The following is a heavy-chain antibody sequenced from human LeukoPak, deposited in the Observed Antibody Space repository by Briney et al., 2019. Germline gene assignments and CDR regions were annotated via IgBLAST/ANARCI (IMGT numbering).Heavy chain of an antibody. CDR1: GGSISSGSYY. CDR2: IYTSGST. Sequence: SETLSLTCTVSGGSISSGSYYWSWIRQPAGKGLEWIGRIYTSGSTNYNPSLKSRVTISVDTSKNQFSLKLSSVTAADTAVYYCARDYGVGSTMFDYYWGQGTLVTVSS. V-gene: IGHV4-61*02. D-gene: IGHD1-26*01. J-gene: IGHJ4*02. CDR3: ARDYGVGSTMFDYY.